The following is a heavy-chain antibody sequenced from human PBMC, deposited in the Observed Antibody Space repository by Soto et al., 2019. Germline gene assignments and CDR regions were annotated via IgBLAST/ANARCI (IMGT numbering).Heavy chain of an antibody. CDR2: IPGSGGST. J-gene: IGHJ4*02. CDR3: AKIGTSSSVSLPLVLLDY. V-gene: IGHV3-23*01. CDR1: GFTFSSYA. D-gene: IGHD6-6*01. Sequence: PGGSLRLSCAASGFTFSSYAMSWVRQSPGKGLEWVSAIPGSGGSTYYAGSVKGRSTISRDNSKNTLYLQMNSLRVEDTAVYYCAKIGTSSSVSLPLVLLDYWGQGAQVTVSS.